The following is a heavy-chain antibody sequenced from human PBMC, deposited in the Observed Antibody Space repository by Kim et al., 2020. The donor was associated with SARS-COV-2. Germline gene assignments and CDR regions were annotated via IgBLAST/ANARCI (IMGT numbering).Heavy chain of an antibody. J-gene: IGHJ4*02. CDR2: INHSGST. Sequence: SETLSLTCAVYGGSFSGYYWSWIRQPPGKGLEWIGEINHSGSTNYNPSLKSRVTISVDTSKNQFSLKLSSVTAADTAVYYCARGSLVLAYGSGSYYKFWGQGTLVTVSS. CDR1: GGSFSGYY. D-gene: IGHD3-10*01. CDR3: ARGSLVLAYGSGSYYKF. V-gene: IGHV4-34*01.